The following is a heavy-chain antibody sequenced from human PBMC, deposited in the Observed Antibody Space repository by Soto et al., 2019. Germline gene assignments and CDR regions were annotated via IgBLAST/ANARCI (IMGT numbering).Heavy chain of an antibody. D-gene: IGHD6-19*01. Sequence: PGGSLRLSCAASGFTFDDYAMHWVRQAPGKGLEWVSGISWNSDSIGYADSVKGRFTVSRDNAKNSLYLQMNSLRAEDTALYYCAKDRTSVAGTFWFDPWGQGTLVTVSS. CDR1: GFTFDDYA. CDR2: ISWNSDSI. J-gene: IGHJ5*02. CDR3: AKDRTSVAGTFWFDP. V-gene: IGHV3-9*01.